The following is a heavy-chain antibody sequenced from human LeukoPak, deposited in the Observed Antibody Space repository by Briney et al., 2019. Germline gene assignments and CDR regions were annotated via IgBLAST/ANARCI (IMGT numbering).Heavy chain of an antibody. V-gene: IGHV4-38-2*02. CDR3: AREGPSRGGHSVDY. D-gene: IGHD2-15*01. J-gene: IGHJ4*02. CDR1: GYSISSGYY. Sequence: SETLSLTCTVSGYSISSGYYWGWIRQPPGKGLDWIGSIYHSGSTYYNPSLKSRVTISVDTSKNQFSLKLSSVTAADTAVYYCAREGPSRGGHSVDYWGQGTLVTVSS. CDR2: IYHSGST.